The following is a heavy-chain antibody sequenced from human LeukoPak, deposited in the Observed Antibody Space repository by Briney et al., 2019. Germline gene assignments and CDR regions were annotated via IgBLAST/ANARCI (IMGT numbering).Heavy chain of an antibody. CDR3: ARDGRLYGGNHPNYFDY. J-gene: IGHJ4*02. V-gene: IGHV4-31*03. CDR1: GGSISGGGYY. CDR2: IYYSGST. Sequence: SETLSLTCTVSGGSISGGGYYWSWIRQHPGKGLEWIGYIYYSGSTYYNPSLKSRVTISVDTSKNQFSLKLSSVTAADTAVYYCARDGRLYGGNHPNYFDYWGQGTLVTVSS. D-gene: IGHD4-23*01.